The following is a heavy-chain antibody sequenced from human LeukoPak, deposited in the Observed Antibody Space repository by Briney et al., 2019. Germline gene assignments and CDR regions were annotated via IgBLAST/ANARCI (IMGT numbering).Heavy chain of an antibody. D-gene: IGHD5-24*01. CDR1: GGSISSYC. CDR3: ARRRDGYNRDAFDI. CDR2: IYYSGST. Sequence: SETLSLTCTVSGGSISSYCWSWIRQPPGKGLEWIGYIYYSGSTNYNPSLKSRVTISVDTSKNQFSLKLSSVTAADTTVYYCARRRDGYNRDAFDIWGQGTMVTVSS. V-gene: IGHV4-59*01. J-gene: IGHJ3*02.